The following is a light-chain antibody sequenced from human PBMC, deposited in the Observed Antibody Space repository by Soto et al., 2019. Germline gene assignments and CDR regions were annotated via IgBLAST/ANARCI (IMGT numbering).Light chain of an antibody. CDR2: TTN. J-gene: IGLJ3*02. Sequence: QSVLTQPPSASVTPGQRVSISCSGSSSNIGNNTVNWYQQFPETAPRLLIYTTNQRSSGVPDRFSGSKSGTSASLAISGLQSEDEADYYCAAWDDSLNGPVFGGGTKLTVL. V-gene: IGLV1-44*01. CDR3: AAWDDSLNGPV. CDR1: SSNIGNNT.